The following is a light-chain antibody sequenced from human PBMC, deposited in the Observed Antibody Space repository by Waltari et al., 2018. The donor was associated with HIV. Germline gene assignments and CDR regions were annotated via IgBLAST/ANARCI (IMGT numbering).Light chain of an antibody. Sequence: SSEPPHDPALSVALFQSVGCTCHGGGFGSNYASWYQQKPGQAPVLVVYGENNRPSGIPDRFSGSSSGNTASLTIAGAQAEDEADYYCNSRDSSGHWFFGGGTKVTVL. V-gene: IGLV3-19*01. CDR2: GEN. CDR3: NSRDSSGHWF. J-gene: IGLJ3*02. CDR1: GFGSNY.